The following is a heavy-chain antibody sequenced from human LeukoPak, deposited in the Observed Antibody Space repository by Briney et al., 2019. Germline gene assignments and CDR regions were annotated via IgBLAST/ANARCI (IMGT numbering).Heavy chain of an antibody. CDR1: GYTFTGYY. J-gene: IGHJ5*02. D-gene: IGHD4-17*01. V-gene: IGHV1-2*04. CDR3: ARGLYGDQNWFDP. Sequence: ASVKVSCKASGYTFTGYYMYWVRQAPGQGLECLGRINPNSGGTNYAQKFQGWVTMTRDTSISTAYMELSRLRSDDTAVYYCARGLYGDQNWFDPWGQGTLVTVSS. CDR2: INPNSGGT.